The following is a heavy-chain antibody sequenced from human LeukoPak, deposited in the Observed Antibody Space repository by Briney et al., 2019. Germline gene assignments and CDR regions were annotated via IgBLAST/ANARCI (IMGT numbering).Heavy chain of an antibody. J-gene: IGHJ4*02. Sequence: SETLSLTCTVSGGSISSSSYYWGWIRQPPGKGLEWIGSIYYSGSTYYNPSLKSRVTISVDTSKNQFSLKLSSVTAADTAVYYCARPSYSYDSSGYHGLFDYWGQGTLVTVSS. V-gene: IGHV4-39*01. CDR3: ARPSYSYDSSGYHGLFDY. CDR2: IYYSGST. D-gene: IGHD3-22*01. CDR1: GGSISSSSYY.